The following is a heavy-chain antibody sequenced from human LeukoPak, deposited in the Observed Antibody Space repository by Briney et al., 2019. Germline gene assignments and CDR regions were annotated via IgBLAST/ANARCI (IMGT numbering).Heavy chain of an antibody. D-gene: IGHD3-16*01. CDR1: GFTFDDYA. Sequence: GRSLRLSCAASGFTFDDYAMHWVRQAPGKGLEWVSGISWNSGSIGYADSVKGRFTISRDNAKNSLYLQMNSLRAEDTALYYCAKDVPTLGVNWGQGTLVTVSS. CDR2: ISWNSGSI. V-gene: IGHV3-9*01. CDR3: AKDVPTLGVN. J-gene: IGHJ4*02.